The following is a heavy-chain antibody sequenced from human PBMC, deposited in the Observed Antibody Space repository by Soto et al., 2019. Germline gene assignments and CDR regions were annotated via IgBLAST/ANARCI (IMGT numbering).Heavy chain of an antibody. Sequence: GSLRLSCAASGFTFSDYYMSWIRQAPGKGLEWVSYISSSGSTIYYADSVKGRFTISRDNAKNSLYLQMNSLRAEDTAVYYCASHSSSWYPDWFDPWGQGTLVTVSS. D-gene: IGHD6-13*01. J-gene: IGHJ5*02. CDR2: ISSSGSTI. CDR1: GFTFSDYY. CDR3: ASHSSSWYPDWFDP. V-gene: IGHV3-11*01.